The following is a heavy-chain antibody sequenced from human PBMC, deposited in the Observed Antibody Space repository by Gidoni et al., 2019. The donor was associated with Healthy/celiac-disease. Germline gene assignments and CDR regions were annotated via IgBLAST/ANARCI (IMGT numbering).Heavy chain of an antibody. CDR3: AKDRGGRIAVAGANDY. Sequence: EVQLLESGGGLVQPGGSLSLSCAASGFTFSSYAMSWVRQAPGKGREWVSAISGSGGSTYYADSVKGRFTISRDNSKNTLYLQMNSLRAEDTAVYYCAKDRGGRIAVAGANDYWGQGTLVTVSS. D-gene: IGHD6-19*01. CDR2: ISGSGGST. CDR1: GFTFSSYA. J-gene: IGHJ4*02. V-gene: IGHV3-23*01.